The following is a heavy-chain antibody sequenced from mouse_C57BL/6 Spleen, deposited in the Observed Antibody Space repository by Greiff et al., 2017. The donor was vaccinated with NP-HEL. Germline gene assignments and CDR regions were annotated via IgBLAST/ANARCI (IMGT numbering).Heavy chain of an antibody. CDR1: GYTFTDHT. J-gene: IGHJ4*01. CDR3: ARDDYDGWSYYYAMDY. Sequence: QVQLQQSDAELVKPGASVKISCKVSGYTFTDHTIHWMKQRPEQGLEWIGYIYPRDGSTKYNEKFKGKATLTADKSSSTAYMQLNSLTSEDSAVYFCARDDYDGWSYYYAMDYWGQGTSVTVSS. V-gene: IGHV1-78*01. D-gene: IGHD2-4*01. CDR2: IYPRDGST.